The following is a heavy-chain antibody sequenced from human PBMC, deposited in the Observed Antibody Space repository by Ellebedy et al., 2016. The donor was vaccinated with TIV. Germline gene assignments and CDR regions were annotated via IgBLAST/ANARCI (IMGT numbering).Heavy chain of an antibody. CDR3: AKDPNSGYYR. Sequence: GGSLRLSXAASGFTFSSYWMGWVRQAPGKGLEWVANIKQDGSATNYVDSVKGRFTISRDNAKNSLYLQMNSLRAEDTAVYYCAKDPNSGYYRWGQGTLVTVSS. J-gene: IGHJ5*02. V-gene: IGHV3-7*04. CDR1: GFTFSSYW. D-gene: IGHD5-12*01. CDR2: IKQDGSAT.